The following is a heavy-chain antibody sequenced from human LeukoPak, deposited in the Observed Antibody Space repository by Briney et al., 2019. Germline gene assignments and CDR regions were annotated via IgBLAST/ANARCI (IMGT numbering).Heavy chain of an antibody. Sequence: KASETLSLTCAVYGGSFSGYYWSWIRQPPGKGLEWIGEINHSGSTNYNPSLKSRVTISVDTSKNQFSLKLSSVTAADTAMYYCARVKRKYQVLKPLHETPSHYFDYWGQGTLVTVSS. CDR3: ARVKRKYQVLKPLHETPSHYFDY. D-gene: IGHD2-2*01. CDR2: INHSGST. CDR1: GGSFSGYY. J-gene: IGHJ4*02. V-gene: IGHV4-34*01.